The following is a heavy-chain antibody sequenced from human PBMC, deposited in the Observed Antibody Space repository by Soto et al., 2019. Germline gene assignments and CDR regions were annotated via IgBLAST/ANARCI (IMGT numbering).Heavy chain of an antibody. CDR3: ARESLYYDILTGIDY. J-gene: IGHJ4*02. D-gene: IGHD3-9*01. CDR2: ISYDGSNK. Sequence: QAQLVESGGGVVQPGRSLRLSCAASGFTFSSYAMHWVRQAPGKGLEWVAVISYDGSNKYYADSVKGRFTISRDNSKNTLYLQMNSLRAEDTAVYYCARESLYYDILTGIDYWGQGTLVTVSS. CDR1: GFTFSSYA. V-gene: IGHV3-30-3*01.